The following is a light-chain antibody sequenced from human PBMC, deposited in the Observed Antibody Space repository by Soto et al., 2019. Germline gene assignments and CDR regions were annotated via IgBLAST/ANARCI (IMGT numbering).Light chain of an antibody. J-gene: IGKJ3*01. CDR1: QSLLHSNGYNY. Sequence: DIVMTRSPLSLPVTPGEPASISCRSSQSLLHSNGYNYLDWYLQKPGQSPQLLIYLGSNRASGVPDRFSGSGSGTDFTLKISRVEAEDVGVYYCMQALQTGVTFGPGTKVDIK. CDR2: LGS. V-gene: IGKV2-28*01. CDR3: MQALQTGVT.